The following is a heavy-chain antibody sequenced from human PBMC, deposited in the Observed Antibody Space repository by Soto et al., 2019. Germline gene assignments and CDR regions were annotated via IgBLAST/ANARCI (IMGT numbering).Heavy chain of an antibody. D-gene: IGHD6-19*01. Sequence: PSETLSLTCAVYGGSFSGYYWSWIRQPPGKGLEWIGEINHSGSTNYNPSLKSRVTISVDTSKNQFSLKLSSVTAADTAVYYCARGLGSGWYYYCGMDVCGQGSAVTVYS. CDR2: INHSGST. J-gene: IGHJ6*02. CDR3: ARGLGSGWYYYCGMDV. CDR1: GGSFSGYY. V-gene: IGHV4-34*01.